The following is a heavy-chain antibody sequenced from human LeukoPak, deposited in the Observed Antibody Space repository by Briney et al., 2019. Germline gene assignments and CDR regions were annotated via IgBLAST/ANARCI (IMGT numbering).Heavy chain of an antibody. J-gene: IGHJ4*02. D-gene: IGHD3-16*02. CDR3: ARVSIFGVVIANDY. CDR1: GFTVSRHY. V-gene: IGHV3-21*01. CDR2: ITSGGDYM. Sequence: GGSLKLSCAASGFTVSRHYMAWVRQAPGKGLQWVSTITSGGDYMYYADPVKGRFTISRDDSKNSLYLHMNSLRAEDTAVYYCARVSIFGVVIANDYWGQGTVVTVSS.